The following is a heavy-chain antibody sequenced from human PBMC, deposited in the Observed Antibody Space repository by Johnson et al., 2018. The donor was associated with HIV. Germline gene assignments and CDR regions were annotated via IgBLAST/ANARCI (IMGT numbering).Heavy chain of an antibody. V-gene: IGHV3-9*01. CDR2: ITWNSGSI. CDR3: TTGDIVVVLTAMLLPLHDAFDI. Sequence: VQLVESGGGLVQPGRSLRLSCAASGFTFDDYAMHWVRQAPWKGLEWVSGITWNSGSIGYADSVKGRFTISRDNSKNTLYLQMNSLRAEDTAVYYCTTGDIVVVLTAMLLPLHDAFDIWGQGAMVTVSS. D-gene: IGHD2-15*01. CDR1: GFTFDDYA. J-gene: IGHJ3*02.